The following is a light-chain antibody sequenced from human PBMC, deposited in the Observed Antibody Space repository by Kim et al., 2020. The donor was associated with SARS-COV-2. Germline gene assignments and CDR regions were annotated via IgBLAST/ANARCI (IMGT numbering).Light chain of an antibody. CDR1: SCSIASNY. CDR2: GDN. J-gene: IGLJ3*02. Sequence: VTISWILSSCSIASNYVQWYQQRPGSAPTTVIYGDNQRPSGVPDRFSGSIDSSSNSASLTISRLKTEDEADYYCQSYDSSNHGVFGGGTQLTVL. V-gene: IGLV6-57*03. CDR3: QSYDSSNHGV.